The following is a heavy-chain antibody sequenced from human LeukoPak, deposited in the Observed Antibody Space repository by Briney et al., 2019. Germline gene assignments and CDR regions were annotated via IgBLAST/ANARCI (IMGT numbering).Heavy chain of an antibody. CDR2: ISSSSSTI. J-gene: IGHJ4*02. CDR3: ARGTTYAYFDF. Sequence: GGSLRLSCAASGFTFGSYSMSWVRQAPGKGLEWISYISSSSSTIYYADSVRGRFTISRDIAKNSLYLQMSSLRDEDTAVYYCARGTTYAYFDFWGQGTLVTVSS. D-gene: IGHD1-14*01. V-gene: IGHV3-48*02. CDR1: GFTFGSYS.